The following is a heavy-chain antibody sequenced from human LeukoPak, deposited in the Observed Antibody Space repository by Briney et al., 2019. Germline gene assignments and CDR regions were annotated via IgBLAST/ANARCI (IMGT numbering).Heavy chain of an antibody. CDR1: GVSISSSNSY. D-gene: IGHD3/OR15-3a*01. CDR2: IYYTGNT. J-gene: IGHJ1*01. Sequence: SETLSLTCTVSGVSISSSNSYWGWIRQPPGKGLEWIGRIYYTGNTYYNASLKSRVTISIDTSKNQISLRLTSVTVTDTAMYYCARQTGSGLFTLPGGQGTLVTVSS. V-gene: IGHV4-39*01. CDR3: ARQTGSGLFTLP.